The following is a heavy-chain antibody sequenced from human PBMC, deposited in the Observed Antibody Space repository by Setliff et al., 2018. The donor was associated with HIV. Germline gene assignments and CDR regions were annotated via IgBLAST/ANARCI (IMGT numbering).Heavy chain of an antibody. CDR2: IYHSGST. V-gene: IGHV4-4*02. CDR3: ARLPDINSWPFDY. CDR1: GGSISSSNW. D-gene: IGHD6-13*01. J-gene: IGHJ4*02. Sequence: NPSETLSLTCTVSGGSISSSNWWSWVRQPPGKGLEWIGEIYHSGSTNYNPSLMSRLTMSVDSSKNQFSLSLSSVTAADTAVYYCARLPDINSWPFDYWARGTLVTVSS.